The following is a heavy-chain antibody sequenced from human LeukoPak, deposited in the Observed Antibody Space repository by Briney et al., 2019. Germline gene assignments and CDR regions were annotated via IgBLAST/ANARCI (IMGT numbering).Heavy chain of an antibody. Sequence: SETLSLTCTVSGGSIRNSNFFWGWIRQPPGKGLEWIGSIYHSGSTYYNPSLKSRVTISVDTSKNQFSLKLSSVTAADTAVYYCASLWLGYCSGGSCYSDYWGQGTLVTVSS. CDR2: IYHSGST. V-gene: IGHV4-39*07. CDR3: ASLWLGYCSGGSCYSDY. D-gene: IGHD2-15*01. CDR1: GGSIRNSNFF. J-gene: IGHJ4*02.